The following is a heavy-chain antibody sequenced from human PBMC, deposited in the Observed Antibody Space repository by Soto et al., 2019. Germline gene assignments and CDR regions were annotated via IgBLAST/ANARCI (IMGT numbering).Heavy chain of an antibody. J-gene: IGHJ4*02. D-gene: IGHD6-19*01. CDR2: ISGSAANT. Sequence: EVQLLESGGGLVQPGGSLRLSCAASGFTFSSYAMSWVRQAPGKGLEWVSAISGSAANTYYADSVKGRFTISRDNSKTTLYLQMNSLRAEDTAVYYFAKDKDSVAGTRKDYWGQGTLVTVSS. V-gene: IGHV3-23*01. CDR3: AKDKDSVAGTRKDY. CDR1: GFTFSSYA.